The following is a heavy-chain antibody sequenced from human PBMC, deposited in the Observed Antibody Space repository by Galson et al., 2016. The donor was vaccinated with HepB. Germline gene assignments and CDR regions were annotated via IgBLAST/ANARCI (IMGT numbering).Heavy chain of an antibody. J-gene: IGHJ4*02. CDR1: GFTFSDSA. CDR3: FRRRASDGKGDPVDN. D-gene: IGHD1-26*01. V-gene: IGHV3-73*01. CDR2: VRSKANTFAT. Sequence: LRLSCAASGFTFSDSAMHWVRQASGKGLEWVGRVRSKANTFATAYAASVKGRFTISRDDSKNTAYLQMNSLKTEDPAVYYCFRRRASDGKGDPVDNWGQGTLVTVSS.